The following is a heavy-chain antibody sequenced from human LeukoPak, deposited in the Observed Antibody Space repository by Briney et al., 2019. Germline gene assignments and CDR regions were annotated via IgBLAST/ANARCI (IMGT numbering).Heavy chain of an antibody. V-gene: IGHV5-51*01. Sequence: AGASLKISCKGSGYSFTSYWIGWVRQLPGKGLEWMGIIYPGDSDTRYSPSFQGQVTISSDKSISTAYLQWSSLKASDTAMYYCARSSDAYCGGDCSRGFVDYWGQGTLVTVSS. J-gene: IGHJ4*02. D-gene: IGHD2-21*02. CDR2: IYPGDSDT. CDR1: GYSFTSYW. CDR3: ARSSDAYCGGDCSRGFVDY.